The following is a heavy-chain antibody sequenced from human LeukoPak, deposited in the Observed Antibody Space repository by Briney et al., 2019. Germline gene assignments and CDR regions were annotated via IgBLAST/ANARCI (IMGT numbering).Heavy chain of an antibody. J-gene: IGHJ5*02. V-gene: IGHV1-8*03. CDR2: MNPNRGNT. CDR1: GYTFTSYD. CDR3: ARPAGTSYWFDP. Sequence: ASVKVSCKASGYTFTSYDINWVRQATGQGLEWMGWMNPNRGNTGYAQKFQGRVTITRNTSISTAYMELSSLRSEDTAVYYCARPAGTSYWFDPWGQGTLVTVSS. D-gene: IGHD6-19*01.